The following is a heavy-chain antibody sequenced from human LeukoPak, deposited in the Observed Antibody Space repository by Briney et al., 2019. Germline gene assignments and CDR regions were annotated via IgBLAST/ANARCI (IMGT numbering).Heavy chain of an antibody. CDR2: ISVYNGDT. J-gene: IGHJ4*02. CDR3: ASNTGSDSSGYAY. V-gene: IGHV1-18*01. Sequence: ASVTVSCKASGYTFSKKMHWVRQAPGQGLEWMGWISVYNGDTNYAQKLQGRVTMTTETSTSTAYMELRSLISNDTAVYYCASNTGSDSSGYAYWGQGTLVTVSS. CDR1: GYTFSKK. D-gene: IGHD3-22*01.